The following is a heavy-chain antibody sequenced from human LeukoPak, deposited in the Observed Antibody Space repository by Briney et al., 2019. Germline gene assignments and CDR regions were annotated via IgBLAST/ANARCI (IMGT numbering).Heavy chain of an antibody. Sequence: PGGSLRLSCAASGFTFSSFGMHWVRQAPGKGLEWVAVISYDGSKKYYADSVKGRFTISRDNSKNTLFLQMNSLRAEDTAVYSCAKVRLAIVVVPAALDYWGQGTLVTVSS. J-gene: IGHJ4*02. CDR3: AKVRLAIVVVPAALDY. D-gene: IGHD2-2*03. CDR2: ISYDGSKK. CDR1: GFTFSSFG. V-gene: IGHV3-30*18.